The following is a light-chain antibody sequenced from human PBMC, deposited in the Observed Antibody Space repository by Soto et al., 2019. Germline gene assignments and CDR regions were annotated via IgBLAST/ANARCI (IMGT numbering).Light chain of an antibody. CDR2: GNS. CDR1: SSNIGAGYH. CDR3: QSYDSSLSGSV. Sequence: QSVLTQPPSVSGAPGQRVTISCTGSSSNIGAGYHVHWYQQLPGTAPKLLIYGNSNRPSGVPDRFSGYKSGTSASLAITGIQAEDEADYYCQSYDSSLSGSVFGGGTKLTVL. J-gene: IGLJ3*02. V-gene: IGLV1-40*01.